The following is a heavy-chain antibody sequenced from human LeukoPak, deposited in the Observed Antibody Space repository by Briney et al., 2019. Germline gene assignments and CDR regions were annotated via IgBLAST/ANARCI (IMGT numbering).Heavy chain of an antibody. CDR1: GFTFSSYS. D-gene: IGHD6-13*01. CDR2: ISSSSSYI. J-gene: IGHJ4*02. CDR3: ARAHPTAAPFDY. V-gene: IGHV3-21*01. Sequence: GGYLRLSCAASGFTFSSYSMNWVRQAPGKGLEWVSSISSSSSYIYYADSVKGRFTISRDNAKNSLYLQMNSLRAEDTAVYYCARAHPTAAPFDYWGQGTLVTVSS.